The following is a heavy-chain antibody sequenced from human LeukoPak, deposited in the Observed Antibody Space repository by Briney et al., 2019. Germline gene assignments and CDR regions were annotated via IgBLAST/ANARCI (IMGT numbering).Heavy chain of an antibody. Sequence: GGSLRLSCAASGFTFSNHWMSWVRQAPGKGLEWVATIKKDGGQKDYVDSVKGRFTVSRDSARTSLYLQMNSLTAEDTAVYFCARGSYFRPYDYWGQGTLVTVSS. CDR3: ARGSYFRPYDY. V-gene: IGHV3-7*01. D-gene: IGHD1-26*01. J-gene: IGHJ4*01. CDR2: IKKDGGQK. CDR1: GFTFSNHW.